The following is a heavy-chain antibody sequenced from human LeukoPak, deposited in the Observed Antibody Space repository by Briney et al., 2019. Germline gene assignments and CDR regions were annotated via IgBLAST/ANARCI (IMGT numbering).Heavy chain of an antibody. D-gene: IGHD3-3*01. Sequence: SATLSLTCAVSGYSISSGYYWGWIRQPPGKELEWIGSIYHSGSTYYNPSLKSRAPISVDTTKNQFSLNLSSVTAADTAVYYCARGSADDVWSGYSPNWFDPWGQGTLVTVSS. J-gene: IGHJ5*02. CDR1: GYSISSGYY. V-gene: IGHV4-38-2*01. CDR2: IYHSGST. CDR3: ARGSADDVWSGYSPNWFDP.